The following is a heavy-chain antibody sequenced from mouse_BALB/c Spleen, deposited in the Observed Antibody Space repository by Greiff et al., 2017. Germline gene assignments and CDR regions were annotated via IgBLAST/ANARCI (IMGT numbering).Heavy chain of an antibody. D-gene: IGHD2-4*01. CDR1: GFTFSDYG. CDR3: ARFSMITPFDY. CDR2: ISNLAYSI. Sequence: EVKLMESGGGLVQPGGSRKLSCAASGFTFSDYGMAWVRQAPGKGPEWVAFISNLAYSIYYADTVTGRFTISRENAKNTLYLEMSSLRSEDTAMYYCARFSMITPFDYWGQGTTLTVSS. V-gene: IGHV5-15*02. J-gene: IGHJ2*01.